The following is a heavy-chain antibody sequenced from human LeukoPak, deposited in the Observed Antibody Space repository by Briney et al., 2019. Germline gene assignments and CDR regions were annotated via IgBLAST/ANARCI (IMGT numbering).Heavy chain of an antibody. CDR3: ARDRGDGYKFFDY. CDR2: INHSGST. Sequence: SETLSLTCAVYGGSFSGYYWSWIRQPPGKGLEWIGEINHSGSTNYNPSLKSRVTISVDTSKNQFSLKLSSVTDADTAVYFCARDRGDGYKFFDYWGQGTLVTVSS. J-gene: IGHJ4*02. CDR1: GGSFSGYY. V-gene: IGHV4-34*01. D-gene: IGHD5-24*01.